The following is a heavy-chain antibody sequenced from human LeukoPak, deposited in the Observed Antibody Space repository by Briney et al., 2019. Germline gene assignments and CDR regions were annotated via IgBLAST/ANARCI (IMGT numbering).Heavy chain of an antibody. V-gene: IGHV3-30*04. CDR3: AREWDIVVVALDY. CDR2: ISYDGSNK. J-gene: IGHJ4*02. CDR1: GFTFSSYA. Sequence: GRSLRLSCAASGFTFSSYAMHWVRQAPGKGLEWVAVISYDGSNKYYADSVKGRFTISRDNSKNTLYLQMNSLRAEDTAVYYCAREWDIVVVALDYWGQGTLVTVSS. D-gene: IGHD2-15*01.